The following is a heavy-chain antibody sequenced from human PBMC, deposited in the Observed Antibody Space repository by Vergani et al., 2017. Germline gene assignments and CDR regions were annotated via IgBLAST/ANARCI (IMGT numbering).Heavy chain of an antibody. Sequence: QVQLVQSGAEVKKPGASVKVSCKASGYTFTSYGISWVRQAPGQGLEWMGGIIPIFGTANYAQKFQGRVTITADESTSTAYMELSSLRSEDTAVYYCARSIDYDILTGYYNYYMDVWGKGTTVTVSS. D-gene: IGHD3-9*01. V-gene: IGHV1-69*13. CDR2: IIPIFGTA. J-gene: IGHJ6*03. CDR1: GYTFTSYG. CDR3: ARSIDYDILTGYYNYYMDV.